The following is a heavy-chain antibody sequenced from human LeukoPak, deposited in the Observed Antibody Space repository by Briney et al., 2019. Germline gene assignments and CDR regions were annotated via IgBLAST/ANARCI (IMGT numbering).Heavy chain of an antibody. Sequence: GGSLGLSCAASGFTFSSYAMHWVRQAPGKGLEWVAVISYDGSNKYYADSVKGRFTISRDNSKNTLYLQMNSLRAEDTAVYYCAKDRRAGSYDYWGQGTLVTVSS. CDR1: GFTFSSYA. V-gene: IGHV3-30*04. J-gene: IGHJ4*02. CDR2: ISYDGSNK. D-gene: IGHD3-10*01. CDR3: AKDRRAGSYDY.